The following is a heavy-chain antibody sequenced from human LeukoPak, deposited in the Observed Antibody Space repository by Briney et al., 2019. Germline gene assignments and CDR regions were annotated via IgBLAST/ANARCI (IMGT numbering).Heavy chain of an antibody. CDR3: ARAVTASRYDS. J-gene: IGHJ4*02. V-gene: IGHV3-48*01. D-gene: IGHD2-21*02. CDR1: GFTFSSYN. Sequence: GGSLRLSCAASGFTFSSYNMNWVRQAPGKGLEWVSYISSSSITIYYADSVKGRITISRDNAKNSLYLQMNSLRAEDTAVYYCARAVTASRYDSWGQGTLVTVSS. CDR2: ISSSSITI.